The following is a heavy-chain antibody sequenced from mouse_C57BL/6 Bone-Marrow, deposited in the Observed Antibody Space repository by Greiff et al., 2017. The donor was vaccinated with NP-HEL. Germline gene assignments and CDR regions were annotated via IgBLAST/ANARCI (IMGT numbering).Heavy chain of an antibody. CDR1: GFSLTSYG. V-gene: IGHV2-6-1*01. D-gene: IGHD1-1*01. Sequence: QVQLKESGPGLVAPSQSLSITCTVSGFSLTSYGVHWVRQPPGKGLEWLVVIWRDGSTTYNSALNSNLSISKDNSKSQVFLKMNSLQTDDTAMYDGARHLGSSEAYYAMDYWGQGTSVTVSS. CDR2: IWRDGST. CDR3: ARHLGSSEAYYAMDY. J-gene: IGHJ4*01.